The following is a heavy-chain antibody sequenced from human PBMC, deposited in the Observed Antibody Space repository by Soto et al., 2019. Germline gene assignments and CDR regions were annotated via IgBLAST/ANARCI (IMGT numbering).Heavy chain of an antibody. Sequence: EVQLLESGGGLVQPGVSLRLSCAASGFTFSSYAMSWVRQAPGTGLECVSAISGSGGIPYYADSVKGRFTIYRDNSKNTLDLQINGLRAEATAADSCAKPVYDSSGYYYCSVLAYWGQGTLVTVSA. CDR3: AKPVYDSSGYYYCSVLAY. D-gene: IGHD3-22*01. CDR2: ISGSGGIP. V-gene: IGHV3-23*01. J-gene: IGHJ4*02. CDR1: GFTFSSYA.